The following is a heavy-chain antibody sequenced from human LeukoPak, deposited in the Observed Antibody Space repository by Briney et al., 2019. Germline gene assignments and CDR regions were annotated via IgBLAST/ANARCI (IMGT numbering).Heavy chain of an antibody. CDR3: ASGYYYDSSGYFWV. CDR1: GFTFSSDA. J-gene: IGHJ4*02. Sequence: GGSLRLSCAASGFTFSSDAMHWVRQAPGKGLEWVAVISYDGSNKYYADSVKGRFTISRDNSKNTLYLQMNSLRAEDTAVYYCASGYYYDSSGYFWVWGQGTLVTVSS. CDR2: ISYDGSNK. V-gene: IGHV3-30*04. D-gene: IGHD3-22*01.